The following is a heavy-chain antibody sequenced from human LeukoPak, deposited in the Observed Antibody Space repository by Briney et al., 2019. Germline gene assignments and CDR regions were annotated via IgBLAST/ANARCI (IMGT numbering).Heavy chain of an antibody. CDR3: ARAAFYYYYYMDV. CDR2: ISYDGSNK. V-gene: IGHV3-30*03. CDR1: GFTFSSYV. J-gene: IGHJ6*03. Sequence: GGSLRLSCAASGFTFSSYVMHWVRQAPGKGLEWVAVISYDGSNKYYADSVKGRFTISRDNSKNTLYLQMNSLRAEDTAVYYCARAAFYYYYYMDVWGKGTTVTVSS.